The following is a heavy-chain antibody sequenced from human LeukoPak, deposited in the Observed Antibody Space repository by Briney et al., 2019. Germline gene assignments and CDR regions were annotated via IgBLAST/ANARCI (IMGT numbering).Heavy chain of an antibody. CDR3: ARDLIISPWVGLRD. CDR2: IIPIFGTA. Sequence: ASVKVSCKASGGTFSSYAISWVRQAPGQGLEWMGGIIPIFGTANYAQKFQGRVTITTDESTSTAYMELSSLRSEDTAVYYCARDLIISPWVGLRDWGQGTLVTVSS. J-gene: IGHJ4*02. D-gene: IGHD3-16*01. CDR1: GGTFSSYA. V-gene: IGHV1-69*05.